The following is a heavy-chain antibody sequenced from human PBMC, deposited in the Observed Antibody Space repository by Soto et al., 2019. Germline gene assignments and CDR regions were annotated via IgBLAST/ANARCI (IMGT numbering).Heavy chain of an antibody. Sequence: QVPLVQSGAEVKKPGSSVKVSCKASGGSFSKYSISWIRQAPGQGLEWMGRIIPYLGVITYAQKFKGRVTISADEXXXXXXXXXXXXXXXXXXXXXXXXXXXXXVDYWGQGSLITVS. V-gene: IGHV1-69*02. CDR3: XXXXXXXVDY. J-gene: IGHJ4*02. CDR1: GGSFSKYS. CDR2: IIPYLGVI.